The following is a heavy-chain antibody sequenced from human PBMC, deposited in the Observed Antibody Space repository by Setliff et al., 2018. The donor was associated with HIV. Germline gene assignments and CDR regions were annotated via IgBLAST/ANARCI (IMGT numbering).Heavy chain of an antibody. CDR2: IIPIFGSG. D-gene: IGHD3-3*01. V-gene: IGHV1-69*06. Sequence: SVKVSCKASGGTFSSYAISWVRQAPGQGLEWMGGIIPIFGSGNYAQKFQGRLTVTADKSTTTAYLDLGSLTSEDTAVYFCASSPPYDDLWRGYYQPLKSWGQGTLVTVSS. CDR3: ASSPPYDDLWRGYYQPLKS. J-gene: IGHJ5*02. CDR1: GGTFSSYA.